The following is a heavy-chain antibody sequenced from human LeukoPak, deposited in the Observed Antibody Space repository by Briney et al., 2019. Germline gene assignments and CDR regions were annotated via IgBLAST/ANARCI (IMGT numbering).Heavy chain of an antibody. V-gene: IGHV4-59*12. J-gene: IGHJ4*02. CDR3: AREWSGYDLYYFDY. D-gene: IGHD5-12*01. Sequence: SETLSLTCTVSGGSISSYYWSWIRQPPGKGLEWIGYIYYSGSTNYNPSLKSRVTISVDTSKNQFSLKLSSVTAADTAVYYCAREWSGYDLYYFDYWGQGTLVTVSS. CDR2: IYYSGST. CDR1: GGSISSYY.